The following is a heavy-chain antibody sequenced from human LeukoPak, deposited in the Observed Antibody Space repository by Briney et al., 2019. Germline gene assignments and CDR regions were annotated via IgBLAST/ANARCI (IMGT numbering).Heavy chain of an antibody. CDR1: GYSFASYW. V-gene: IGHV5-51*01. Sequence: GDSLKISCKGSGYSFASYWIAWVRQMPGKGLEWMGIIYPGDSDTTYSPSFQGQVTISADKSISTAYLQWNSLEASDTAMYYCARHRARRSTFDVWGQGTLVTVSS. CDR2: IYPGDSDT. CDR3: ARHRARRSTFDV. D-gene: IGHD3-10*01. J-gene: IGHJ3*01.